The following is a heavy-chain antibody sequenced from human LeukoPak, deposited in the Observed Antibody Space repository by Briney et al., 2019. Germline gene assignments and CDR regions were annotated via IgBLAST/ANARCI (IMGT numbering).Heavy chain of an antibody. J-gene: IGHJ4*02. CDR3: ARSRYSSASDY. CDR2: ISYDGSNK. Sequence: AGTLCLSCAASGFTFSSYGMHWVRQAPGMGREWVAVISYDGSNKYYEDSVKGRFTTSRDNSTNTLYLQMNSLRAEDTAVYYCARSRYSSASDYWGQGTLVTVSS. D-gene: IGHD6-19*01. CDR1: GFTFSSYG. V-gene: IGHV3-30*04.